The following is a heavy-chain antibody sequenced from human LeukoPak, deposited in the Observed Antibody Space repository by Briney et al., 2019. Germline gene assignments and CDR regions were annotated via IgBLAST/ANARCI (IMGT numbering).Heavy chain of an antibody. V-gene: IGHV1-8*01. Sequence: ASVKVSCKASGYTFTSSDINWVRQATGQGLEWMGWMNPNSGNTGYAQKFQGRVTMTRNTSISTAYMELSSLRSEDTAVYYCARAMTTVAEFDYWGQGTLVTVSS. D-gene: IGHD4-23*01. CDR1: GYTFTSSD. CDR2: MNPNSGNT. J-gene: IGHJ4*02. CDR3: ARAMTTVAEFDY.